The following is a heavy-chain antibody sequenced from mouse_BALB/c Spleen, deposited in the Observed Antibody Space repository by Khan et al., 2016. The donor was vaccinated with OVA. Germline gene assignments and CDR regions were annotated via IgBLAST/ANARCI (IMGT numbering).Heavy chain of an antibody. J-gene: IGHJ4*01. CDR2: IYPGNVNT. Sequence: QVQLKESGPELVKPGASVRISCKASGYTFTSYYIHWVKQRPGQGLEWIGWIYPGNVNTKYNEKFKGKATLTADKSSSTAYMQLSSLTSEDSAVYFCARSSLYATGAMDYWGQGTLVTVSS. V-gene: IGHV1S56*01. CDR1: GYTFTSYY. D-gene: IGHD1-1*01. CDR3: ARSSLYATGAMDY.